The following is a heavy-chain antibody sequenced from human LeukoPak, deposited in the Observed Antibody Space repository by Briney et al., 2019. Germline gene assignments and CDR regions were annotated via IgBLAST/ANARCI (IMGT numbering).Heavy chain of an antibody. V-gene: IGHV4-39*01. CDR3: ARHGPVSGYLSPFDL. Sequence: SETLSLTCTVSGGSISRSAYYWGWIRQPPGKGLEWIGTIYSTGTTYYSPSLKSRVTISVDTSKNHLSLKLRSATAADTAVYYCARHGPVSGYLSPFDLSGRGTLVTVSS. CDR2: IYSTGTT. CDR1: GGSISRSAYY. J-gene: IGHJ2*01. D-gene: IGHD3-22*01.